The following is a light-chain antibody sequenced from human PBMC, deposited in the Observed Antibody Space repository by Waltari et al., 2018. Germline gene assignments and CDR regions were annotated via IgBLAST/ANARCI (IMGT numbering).Light chain of an antibody. J-gene: IGLJ1*01. CDR1: SSDVGGYNY. V-gene: IGLV2-8*01. CDR3: SSYAGSNNLV. CDR2: EVN. Sequence: QSALTQPPSASGSRGQSVTISCTGTSSDVGGYNYVSCYQHHPGEAPKLMIFEVNKRPSGVPDRFSGSKSGNTASLTVSGLQAEDDADYYCSSYAGSNNLVFGTGTKVTVL.